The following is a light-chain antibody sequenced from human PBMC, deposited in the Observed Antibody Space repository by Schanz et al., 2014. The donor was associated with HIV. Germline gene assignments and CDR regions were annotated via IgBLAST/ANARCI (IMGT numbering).Light chain of an antibody. CDR2: GAS. Sequence: EVKMTQSPATLSLSPGERATLSCRASQNVNTNLAWYQQKPGQPPRLLLYGASTRATGVPARFSGSGSGTDFTLTISSLEPEDFAVYYCQQRSNWPPLTFGGGTKVEIK. J-gene: IGKJ4*01. CDR1: QNVNTN. V-gene: IGKV3-11*01. CDR3: QQRSNWPPLT.